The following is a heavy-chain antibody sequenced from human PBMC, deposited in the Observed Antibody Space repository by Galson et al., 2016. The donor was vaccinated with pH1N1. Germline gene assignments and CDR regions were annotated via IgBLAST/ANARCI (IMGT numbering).Heavy chain of an antibody. Sequence: QSGAEVKKPGESLKISCKASGYRFTSYWIAWVRQVPGKGLEWVGVVNPGGSTIRYGPPFQGQVTISSDKSINTAYLQWISLKASDPATYYCAGQYDFGDYRGNAFDIWGQGTMVIVSS. CDR1: GYRFTSYW. CDR2: VNPGGSTI. CDR3: AGQYDFGDYRGNAFDI. D-gene: IGHD4-17*01. J-gene: IGHJ3*02. V-gene: IGHV5-51*03.